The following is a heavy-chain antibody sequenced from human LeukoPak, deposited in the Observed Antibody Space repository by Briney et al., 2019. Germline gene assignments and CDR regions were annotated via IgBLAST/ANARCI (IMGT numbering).Heavy chain of an antibody. CDR2: INNDGSIA. V-gene: IGHV3-74*01. Sequence: SGGSLRLSCAASGFTFSNYWLHWVRQAPGKGLVWVSRINNDGSIAGYADSVKGRFTISRDNAKNSLYLQMNSLRAEDTAVYYCARGIMITFGGVIDASHYYGMDVWGQGTTVTVSS. CDR1: GFTFSNYW. J-gene: IGHJ6*02. CDR3: ARGIMITFGGVIDASHYYGMDV. D-gene: IGHD3-16*02.